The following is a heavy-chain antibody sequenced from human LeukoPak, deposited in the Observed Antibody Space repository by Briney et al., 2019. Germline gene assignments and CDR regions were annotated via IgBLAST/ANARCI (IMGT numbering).Heavy chain of an antibody. CDR3: AREANLEWLLYRGHFDY. J-gene: IGHJ4*02. D-gene: IGHD3-3*01. Sequence: SETLSLTCTVSGGSISSYYWSWIRQPAGKGLEWIGRIYTSGSTNYNPSLKSRVTMSVDTSKNQFSLKLSSVTAADTAAYYCAREANLEWLLYRGHFDYWGQGTLVTVSS. CDR1: GGSISSYY. CDR2: IYTSGST. V-gene: IGHV4-4*07.